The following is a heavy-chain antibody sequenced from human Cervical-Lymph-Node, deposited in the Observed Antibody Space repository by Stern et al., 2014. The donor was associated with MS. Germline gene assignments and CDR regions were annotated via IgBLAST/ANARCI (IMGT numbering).Heavy chain of an antibody. CDR1: GFKFKDYA. J-gene: IGHJ6*02. CDR3: ARDTEVSAPPGYFFFGMDV. V-gene: IGHV3-23*01. Sequence: EVQLLESGGGLVQPGGSLRVSCVASGFKFKDYAISWVRQSPGKGLEWVSVISESGGVRKYPDSVRGRFTVSRDDSKNTVSLQMDSLRVEDTAIYFCARDTEVSAPPGYFFFGMDVWGQGTTVTVSS. D-gene: IGHD2-8*01. CDR2: ISESGGVR.